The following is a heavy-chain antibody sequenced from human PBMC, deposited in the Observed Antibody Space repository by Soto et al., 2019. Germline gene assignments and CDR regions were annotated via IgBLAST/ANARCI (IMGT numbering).Heavy chain of an antibody. CDR1: GFTFSNAW. CDR2: IKSKTDGGTT. J-gene: IGHJ6*02. V-gene: IGHV3-15*07. D-gene: IGHD5-12*01. Sequence: GGSLRLSCAASGFTFSNAWMNWVRQAPGKGLEWVGRIKSKTDGGTTDYAAPVKGRFTISRDDSKNTLYLQMNSLKTEDTVVYYCTTERIVATILYDYYYGMDVWGQGTTVTVSS. CDR3: TTERIVATILYDYYYGMDV.